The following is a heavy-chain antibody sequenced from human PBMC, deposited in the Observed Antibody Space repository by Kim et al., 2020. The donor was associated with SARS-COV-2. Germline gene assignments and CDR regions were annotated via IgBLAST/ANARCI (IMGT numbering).Heavy chain of an antibody. J-gene: IGHJ4*02. D-gene: IGHD6-6*01. Sequence: SETLSLTCTVSGGSISSSSYYWGWIRQPPGKGLEWIGSIYYSRSTYYNPSLKSRVTISVDTSKNQFSLKLSSVTAADTAVYYCARAYSSSSNYFDYWGQGTLVTVSS. CDR3: ARAYSSSSNYFDY. CDR2: IYYSRST. V-gene: IGHV4-39*07. CDR1: GGSISSSSYY.